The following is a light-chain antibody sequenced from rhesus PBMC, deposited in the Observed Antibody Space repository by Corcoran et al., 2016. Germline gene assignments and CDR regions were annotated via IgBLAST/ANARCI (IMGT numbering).Light chain of an antibody. Sequence: QVILTQSPATLSLSPGERATLSCRASQSVSSYLAWYQQKPGQAPRLLLYGASSRATGIPDRFSGSGSGTDFTLTISSLETEDVGVYHCYQHSSGYSFGQGTKVEVK. CDR1: QSVSSY. CDR3: YQHSSGYS. V-gene: IGKV3-10*01. J-gene: IGKJ2*01. CDR2: GAS.